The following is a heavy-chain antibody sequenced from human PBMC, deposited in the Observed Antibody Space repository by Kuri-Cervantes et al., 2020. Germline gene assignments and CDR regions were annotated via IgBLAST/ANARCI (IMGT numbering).Heavy chain of an antibody. CDR1: GFTFDDYA. D-gene: IGHD2-21*02. CDR3: AKDKGTAIRPYYFDY. Sequence: GGSLRLSCAASGFTFDDYAMHWVRQAPGKGLEWVSGISWNSGSIGYADSVKGRFTISRDNAKNSLYLQMNSLRAEDTALYYCAKDKGTAIRPYYFDYWGQGTLVTVSS. CDR2: ISWNSGSI. V-gene: IGHV3-9*01. J-gene: IGHJ4*02.